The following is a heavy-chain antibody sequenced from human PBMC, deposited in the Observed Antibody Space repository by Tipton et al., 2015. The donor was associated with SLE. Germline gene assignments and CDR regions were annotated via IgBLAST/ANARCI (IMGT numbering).Heavy chain of an antibody. D-gene: IGHD2-21*01. J-gene: IGHJ5*02. CDR3: ARVIVLWWRKCGWFDP. CDR2: INHSGST. V-gene: IGHV4-34*01. CDR1: GGSFSGYY. Sequence: GLVKPSETLSLTCAVYGGSFSGYYWSWIRQPPGKGLEWIGEINHSGSTNYNPSLKSRVTISVDTSKNQFSLKLSSVTAADTAVYYCARVIVLWWRKCGWFDPWGQGTLVTVSS.